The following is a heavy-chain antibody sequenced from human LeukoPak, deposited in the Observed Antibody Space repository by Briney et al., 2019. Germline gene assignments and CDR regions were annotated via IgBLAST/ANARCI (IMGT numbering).Heavy chain of an antibody. D-gene: IGHD2-21*01. CDR2: ISAYTGNT. Sequence: ASVKVSCKASGYTFTTYGISWVRQAPGQGLEWMGWISAYTGNTNYAQNVQGRVTMTTDTSTSTAYLELRSLRSDDTAVYYCARDCGNCGGAQDDTFDIWGKGTMVTVSS. CDR3: ARDCGNCGGAQDDTFDI. CDR1: GYTFTTYG. V-gene: IGHV1-18*01. J-gene: IGHJ3*02.